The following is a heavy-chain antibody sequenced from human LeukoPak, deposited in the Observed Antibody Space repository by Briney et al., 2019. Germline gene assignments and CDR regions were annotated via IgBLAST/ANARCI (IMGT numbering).Heavy chain of an antibody. Sequence: SETLSLTCTVSGGSISSYYWSWIRQPAGKGLEWIGRIYTSGSTNYNPSLKSRVTMSVDTSKNQFSLKLSSVTAADTAVYYCATGGADILTGHPHYGMGVWGQGTTVTVSS. J-gene: IGHJ6*02. V-gene: IGHV4-4*07. CDR2: IYTSGST. CDR3: ATGGADILTGHPHYGMGV. D-gene: IGHD3-9*01. CDR1: GGSISSYY.